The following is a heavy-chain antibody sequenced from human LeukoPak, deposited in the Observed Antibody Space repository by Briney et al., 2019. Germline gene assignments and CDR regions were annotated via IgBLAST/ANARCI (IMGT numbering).Heavy chain of an antibody. D-gene: IGHD3-10*01. CDR3: ARGSGRFGETLMDV. CDR1: GYTFTSSD. Sequence: ASVKVSCKASGYTFTSSDINWVRQATGQGLEWMGWMNPNSGNTGYAQKFQGRVTMTRNTSISTAYMELSSLKSEDTAVYYCARGSGRFGETLMDVWGQGTTVTVSS. V-gene: IGHV1-8*01. CDR2: MNPNSGNT. J-gene: IGHJ6*02.